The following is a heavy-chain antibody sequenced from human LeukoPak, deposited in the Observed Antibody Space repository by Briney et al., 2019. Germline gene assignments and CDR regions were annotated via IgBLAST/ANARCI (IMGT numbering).Heavy chain of an antibody. CDR1: GFTFTSYW. V-gene: IGHV3-7*01. Sequence: GGSLRLSCAASGFTFTSYWMSWFGQAPGKGRKWVANIKQDGSEKYYVDSVKGRFTISRDNAKNSQYLQMNSLRAEDTAVYYCAIDSWELRGYWGQGTLVTVSS. CDR2: IKQDGSEK. D-gene: IGHD1-26*01. J-gene: IGHJ4*02. CDR3: AIDSWELRGY.